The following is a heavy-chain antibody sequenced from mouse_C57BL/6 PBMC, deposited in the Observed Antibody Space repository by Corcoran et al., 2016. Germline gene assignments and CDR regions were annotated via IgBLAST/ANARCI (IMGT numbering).Heavy chain of an antibody. V-gene: IGHV1-26*01. J-gene: IGHJ1*03. CDR3: ARDGSSYPWYVDG. D-gene: IGHD1-1*01. CDR1: GYTFTDYY. CDR2: INPNNGGT. Sequence: EVQLQQSGPELVKPGASVKISCKASGYTFTDYYMNWVKQSHGKSLEWIGDINPNNGGTSYNQKFKGKATLTVDKSSSTAYMELRSLTSEDSAVYYCARDGSSYPWYVDGWGTGTTVTVSS.